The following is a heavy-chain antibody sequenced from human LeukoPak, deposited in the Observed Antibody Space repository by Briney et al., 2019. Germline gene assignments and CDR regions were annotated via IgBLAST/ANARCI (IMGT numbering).Heavy chain of an antibody. Sequence: GGSLRLSCAASGFTVSSNYMSWVRQAPGKGLEWVSVIYSGGSTYYADSVKGRFTISRDNSKNTLYLQMNSLSAEDTAVYYCARDKYYYYMDVWGKGTTVTISS. CDR2: IYSGGST. V-gene: IGHV3-66*01. CDR3: ARDKYYYYMDV. CDR1: GFTVSSNY. J-gene: IGHJ6*03.